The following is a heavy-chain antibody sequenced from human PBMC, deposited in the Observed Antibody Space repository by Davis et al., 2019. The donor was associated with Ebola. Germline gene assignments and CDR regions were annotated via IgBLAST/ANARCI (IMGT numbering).Heavy chain of an antibody. J-gene: IGHJ4*02. D-gene: IGHD5-18*01. Sequence: PGGSLRLSCAVYGGSFSGYYWSWIRQPPGKGLEWIGEINHSGSTNYNPSLKSRVTISVDTSKNQFSLKLSSVTAADTAVYYCAREVDTAMVALIDYWGQGTLVTVSS. V-gene: IGHV4-34*01. CDR3: AREVDTAMVALIDY. CDR1: GGSFSGYY. CDR2: INHSGST.